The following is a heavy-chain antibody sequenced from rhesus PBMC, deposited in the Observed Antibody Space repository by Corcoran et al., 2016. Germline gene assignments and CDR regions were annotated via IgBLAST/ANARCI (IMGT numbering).Heavy chain of an antibody. CDR1: AGSICTSHW. CDR3: ARRLATVTLSYFDY. D-gene: IGHD5-36*02. CDR2: IYGGSGNT. J-gene: IGHJ4*01. V-gene: IGHV4S18*01. Sequence: QVQLQESGPGLVKPSETLSLTCPASAGSICTSHWWSWLRPSPGKGLEWIEYIYGGSGNTTYNPSLKSRVTISTYTSKNQFSLKLSSVTAADTAVYYCARRLATVTLSYFDYWGQGVLVTVSS.